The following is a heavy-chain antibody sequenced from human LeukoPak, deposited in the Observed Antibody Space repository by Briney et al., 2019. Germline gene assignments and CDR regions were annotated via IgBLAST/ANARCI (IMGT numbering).Heavy chain of an antibody. V-gene: IGHV3-48*03. D-gene: IGHD6-13*01. CDR2: IASSGTTI. J-gene: IGHJ6*02. Sequence: GGSLRLSCVASGFSFCAYEMNWVRQAPGKGLEWVSYIASSGTTIYYADSARGRFTISRDNAKDSLYLQLNSLRAEDTAVYYCTREEYSSSWYGSGMDVWGQGTTVTVSS. CDR3: TREEYSSSWYGSGMDV. CDR1: GFSFCAYE.